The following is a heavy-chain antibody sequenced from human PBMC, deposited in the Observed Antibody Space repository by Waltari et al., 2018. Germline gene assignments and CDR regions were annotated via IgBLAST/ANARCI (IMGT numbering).Heavy chain of an antibody. CDR2: IYHSGST. Sequence: QVQLQESGPGLVKPSETLSLTCAVPGYSISSGYYWGWIRQPPGKGLEWIGSIYHSGSTYYNPSLKSRVTISVDTSKNQFSLKLSSVTAADTAVYYCARDRPIAARPRGGSWFDPWGQGTLVTVSS. CDR1: GYSISSGYY. J-gene: IGHJ5*02. V-gene: IGHV4-38-2*02. CDR3: ARDRPIAARPRGGSWFDP. D-gene: IGHD6-6*01.